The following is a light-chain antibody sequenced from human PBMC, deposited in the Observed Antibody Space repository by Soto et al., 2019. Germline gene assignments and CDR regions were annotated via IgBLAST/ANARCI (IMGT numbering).Light chain of an antibody. CDR3: ATWDDSLSGVE. Sequence: QSVLTQPPSASGTPGQRVTIPCSGSNSTIGRNTVNWYQRLPGAAPRLLVYRNNQRPSGVPDRFSGSKSGTSASLAISGLQSEDEADYYCATWDDSLSGVEFGGGTKLTVL. CDR1: NSTIGRNT. J-gene: IGLJ3*02. CDR2: RNN. V-gene: IGLV1-44*01.